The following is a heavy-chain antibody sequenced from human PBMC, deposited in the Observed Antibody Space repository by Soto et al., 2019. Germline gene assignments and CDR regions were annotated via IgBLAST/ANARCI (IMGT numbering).Heavy chain of an antibody. Sequence: SETLSLTCTVSGGSISSGGYYWSWIRQHPGKGLEWIGYIYYSGSTYYNPSLKSRVTISVDTSKNQFSLKLSSVTAADTAVYYCARTYPEAFYYFDYWGQGTLVTVSS. V-gene: IGHV4-31*03. CDR1: GGSISSGGYY. CDR3: ARTYPEAFYYFDY. CDR2: IYYSGST. D-gene: IGHD3-16*01. J-gene: IGHJ4*02.